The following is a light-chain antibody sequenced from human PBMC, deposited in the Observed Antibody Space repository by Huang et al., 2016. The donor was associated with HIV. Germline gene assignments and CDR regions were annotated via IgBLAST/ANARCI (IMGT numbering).Light chain of an antibody. V-gene: IGKV3-15*01. CDR2: GAS. J-gene: IGKJ5*01. CDR3: QQYTNWPRT. Sequence: EIVMTQSPAPLSVSPGERATLACRASQSVSSNLAWYQQKPGQAPRLLIYGASTRATGIPARFSGSGSGTEFTLTISSLQSEDFAVYYCQQYTNWPRTFGQGTRLEIK. CDR1: QSVSSN.